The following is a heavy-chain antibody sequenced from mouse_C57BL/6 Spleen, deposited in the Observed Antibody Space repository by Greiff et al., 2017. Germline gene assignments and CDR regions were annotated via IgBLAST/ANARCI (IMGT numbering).Heavy chain of an antibody. V-gene: IGHV1-22*01. CDR2: INPNNGGT. Sequence: VQLQQSGPELVKPGASVKMSCKASGYTFTDYNMHWVKQSHGNGLEWIGYINPNNGGTSYNQKFKGKATLTVNKSSSTAYMELRSLTSEDYAVYYCARRIYYDYGGDWCAYWGQGTLVTVSA. CDR1: GYTFTDYN. D-gene: IGHD2-4*01. CDR3: ARRIYYDYGGDWCAY. J-gene: IGHJ3*01.